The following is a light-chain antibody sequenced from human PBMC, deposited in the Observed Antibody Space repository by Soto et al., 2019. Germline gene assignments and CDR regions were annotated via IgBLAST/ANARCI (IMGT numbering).Light chain of an antibody. Sequence: DFQMTKPQSSLSSSVGDRVTITCRASQPISNYLNWYQQKAGEAPKVLIFGASSLQTGVPSKFSGSGYGTDFTLIINNLHPDDFATYYCQQTHAVPLTLGQGTRLEIK. V-gene: IGKV1-39*01. CDR2: GAS. CDR1: QPISNY. J-gene: IGKJ5*01. CDR3: QQTHAVPLT.